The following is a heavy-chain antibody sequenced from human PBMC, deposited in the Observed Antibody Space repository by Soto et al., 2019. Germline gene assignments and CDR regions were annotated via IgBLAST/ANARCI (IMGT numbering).Heavy chain of an antibody. D-gene: IGHD3-16*01. CDR1: GGTFSSYA. CDR3: ARDEREWGIVGPNYYYGMDV. Sequence: QVQLVQSGAEVKKPGSSVKVSCKASGGTFSSYAISWVRQAPGQGLEWMGGLIPIFGTANYAQKFQGRVTITADESTSTAYMELSGLRSEDTAVYYCARDEREWGIVGPNYYYGMDVWGQGTTVTVSS. CDR2: LIPIFGTA. V-gene: IGHV1-69*01. J-gene: IGHJ6*02.